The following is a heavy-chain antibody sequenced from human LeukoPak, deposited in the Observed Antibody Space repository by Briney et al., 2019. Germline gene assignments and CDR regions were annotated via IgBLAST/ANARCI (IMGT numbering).Heavy chain of an antibody. J-gene: IGHJ5*02. Sequence: SGTLSLTCAVSGGSISSSNWWSWVRQPPGKGLEWIGEIYHSGSTNYNPSLKSRVTISVDKSKNQFSLKLSSVTAADTAVYYCARGPYYYDSSGYPNWFDPWGQGTLVTVSS. CDR1: GGSISSSNW. CDR3: ARGPYYYDSSGYPNWFDP. V-gene: IGHV4-4*02. CDR2: IYHSGST. D-gene: IGHD3-22*01.